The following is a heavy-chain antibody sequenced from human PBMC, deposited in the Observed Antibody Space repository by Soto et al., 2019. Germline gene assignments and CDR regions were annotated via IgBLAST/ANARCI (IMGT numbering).Heavy chain of an antibody. V-gene: IGHV4-59*08. CDR3: ARIYPIASSFEL. CDR2: IYYSGSS. Sequence: QVQLQDSGPGLVKPSETLSLTCTVSGGSISSHYWSGIRQPPGKGLEWIGYIYYSGSSKYNPSLKSRVSMSVDTSKMQFSLTLSSVSAADTLVYHCARIYPIASSFELWGRGALVTVSS. CDR1: GGSISSHY. J-gene: IGHJ2*01.